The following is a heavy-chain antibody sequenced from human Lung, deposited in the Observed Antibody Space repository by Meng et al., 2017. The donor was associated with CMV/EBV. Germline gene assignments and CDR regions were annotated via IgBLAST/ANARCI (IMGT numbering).Heavy chain of an antibody. J-gene: IGHJ6*02. Sequence: SVXVSXKASGGTSSSYVISWVRQAPGQGLEWMGGIIPILGRANYGLKFQARVTITADKSTSTAHMELSSLRSEDTAVYYCARSRVLSSSPSRPPTYGMDVWGQGTTVTVSS. CDR3: ARSRVLSSSPSRPPTYGMDV. D-gene: IGHD2-2*01. CDR1: GGTSSSYV. CDR2: IIPILGRA. V-gene: IGHV1-69*10.